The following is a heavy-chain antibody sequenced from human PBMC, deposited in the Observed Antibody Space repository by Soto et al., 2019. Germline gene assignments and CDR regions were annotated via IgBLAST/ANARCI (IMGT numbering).Heavy chain of an antibody. Sequence: QVQLQESGPGLVKPSQTLSLTCTVSGGSISSVGYYWSWIRQHPGKGLEWIGYIYYSGSTYYNPSLKSRVTISVDTSKNQFSLKLSSVTAADTAVYYCARQDFTIFGVVIRSGMDVWGQGTTVTVSS. CDR3: ARQDFTIFGVVIRSGMDV. CDR1: GGSISSVGYY. V-gene: IGHV4-31*03. D-gene: IGHD3-3*01. CDR2: IYYSGST. J-gene: IGHJ6*02.